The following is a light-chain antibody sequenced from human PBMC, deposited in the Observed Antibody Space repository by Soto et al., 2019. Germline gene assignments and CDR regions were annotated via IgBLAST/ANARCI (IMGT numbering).Light chain of an antibody. CDR3: QQSQRTPYT. Sequence: ISVTQSPSSLSGSVGDRVIITCRASESITGYLNWYQQRPGNPPKLLIYDVSILESGVSSRFRGTGSGSQFTLTIDSLQPEDVGTYYCQQSQRTPYTFGQGT. V-gene: IGKV1-39*01. J-gene: IGKJ2*01. CDR1: ESITGY. CDR2: DVS.